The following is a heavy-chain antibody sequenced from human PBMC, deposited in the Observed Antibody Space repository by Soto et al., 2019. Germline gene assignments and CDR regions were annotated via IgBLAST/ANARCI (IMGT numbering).Heavy chain of an antibody. D-gene: IGHD5-12*01. CDR3: ARGGWLATINVAFYY. CDR2: ISAYNGNT. J-gene: IGHJ4*02. V-gene: IGHV1-18*01. Sequence: ASVKVSCKASGYTFTSYGISWVRQAKRQGLEWMGWISAYNGNTNYAQKLQGRVTMTTDTSTSTAYMELRSLRSDDTAVYYCARGGWLATINVAFYYWGQGTLVTLSS. CDR1: GYTFTSYG.